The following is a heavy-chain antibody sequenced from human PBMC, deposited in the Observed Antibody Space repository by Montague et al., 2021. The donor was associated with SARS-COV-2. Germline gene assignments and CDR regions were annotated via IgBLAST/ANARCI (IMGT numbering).Heavy chain of an antibody. J-gene: IGHJ4*02. Sequence: SSCRNTYYNPSLKSRVTISVDPSGNPFSLKLSSVTAADTAIYYCARHLAISGPATVSDYWGQGTLVTVSS. CDR2: SSCRNT. V-gene: IGHV4-39*01. D-gene: IGHD1-26*01. CDR3: ARHLAISGPATVSDY.